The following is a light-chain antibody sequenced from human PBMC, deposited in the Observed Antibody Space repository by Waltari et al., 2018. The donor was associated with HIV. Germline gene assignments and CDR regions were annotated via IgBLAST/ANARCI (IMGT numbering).Light chain of an antibody. J-gene: IGLJ2*01. Sequence: QSALTQPASVSGSPGQSITISCTGTISDIGSYNLVPWYQQYPGRAPKLIIYEVSKRASGVSGRFSGSKSGNRASLTVAGLKVEDEADYYCCSYAGGRVFVLFGGGTRLTV. CDR2: EVS. CDR3: CSYAGGRVFVL. V-gene: IGLV2-23*02. CDR1: ISDIGSYNL.